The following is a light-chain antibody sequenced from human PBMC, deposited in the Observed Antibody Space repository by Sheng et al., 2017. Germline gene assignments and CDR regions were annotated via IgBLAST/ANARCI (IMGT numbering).Light chain of an antibody. J-gene: IGKJ2*01. CDR1: QSVGSN. Sequence: EIVMTQSPVALSVSPGERATLSCRASQSVGSNLAWYQQKPGQAPRLLMYGASTRATGVPVRFSGSGSGTEFTLTISGLQSEDFAIYYCQQYSDWPDTFGQGTKLEIK. CDR2: GAS. CDR3: QQYSDWPDT. V-gene: IGKV3-15*01.